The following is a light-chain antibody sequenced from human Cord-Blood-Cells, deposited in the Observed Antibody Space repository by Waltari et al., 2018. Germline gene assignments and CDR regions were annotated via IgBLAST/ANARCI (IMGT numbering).Light chain of an antibody. CDR1: QSISSW. V-gene: IGKV1-5*01. CDR3: QQYNSYS. CDR2: DAS. J-gene: IGKJ3*01. Sequence: DIYMTHHPSTLPASVGDRVTITCRASQSISSWLAWYQQKPGKDPKLLIYDASSLESGVPSRFSGSGSGTEFTLTISSLQPDDFATYYCQQYNSYSFGPGTKVDIK.